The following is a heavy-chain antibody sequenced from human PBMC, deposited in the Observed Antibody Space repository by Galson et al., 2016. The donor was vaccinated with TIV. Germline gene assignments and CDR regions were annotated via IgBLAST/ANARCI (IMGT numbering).Heavy chain of an antibody. Sequence: SLRLSCAASGFIFDRYAMHWVRQAPGKGLEWVAVVSYDGSNKYYAESVKGRFTISRDNSKNTLYLQMKSLRTADTAVYSCASGFWEWLERVYGGDFDCWGQGTLVTVSS. CDR1: GFIFDRYA. D-gene: IGHD3-10*01. V-gene: IGHV3-30-3*01. CDR2: VSYDGSNK. CDR3: ASGFWEWLERVYGGDFDC. J-gene: IGHJ4*02.